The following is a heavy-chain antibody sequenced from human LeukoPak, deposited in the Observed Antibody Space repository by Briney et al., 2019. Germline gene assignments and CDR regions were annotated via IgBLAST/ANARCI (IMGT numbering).Heavy chain of an antibody. CDR3: ASPEGQLVRSDAFDI. D-gene: IGHD6-6*01. V-gene: IGHV1-69*05. J-gene: IGHJ3*02. CDR1: GGTFSSYA. Sequence: SVKVSCKASGGTFSSYAIGWVRQAPGQGLEWMGGIIPIFGTANYAQKFQGRVTITTDESTSTAYMELSSLRSEDTAVYYCASPEGQLVRSDAFDIWGQGTMVTVSS. CDR2: IIPIFGTA.